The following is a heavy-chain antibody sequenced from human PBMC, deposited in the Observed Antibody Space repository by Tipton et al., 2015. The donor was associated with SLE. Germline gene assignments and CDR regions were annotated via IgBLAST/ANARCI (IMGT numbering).Heavy chain of an antibody. CDR2: ISSSSSTI. Sequence: GSLRLSCAAPGFTFSSYSMNWVRQAPGKGLEWVSYISSSSSTIYYADSVKGRFTISRDNAKNSLYLQMNSLRAEDTAVYYCGKGANLDGGYWGQGTLVTVSS. V-gene: IGHV3-48*01. CDR1: GFTFSSYS. D-gene: IGHD3-10*01. CDR3: GKGANLDGGY. J-gene: IGHJ4*02.